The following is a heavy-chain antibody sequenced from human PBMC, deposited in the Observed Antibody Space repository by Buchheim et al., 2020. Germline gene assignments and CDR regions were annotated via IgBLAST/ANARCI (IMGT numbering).Heavy chain of an antibody. CDR2: ISAYNGNT. V-gene: IGHV1-18*01. Sequence: QVQLVQSGAEVKKPGASVKVSCKASGYTFTSYGISWVRQAPGQGLEWMGWISAYNGNTNYAQKPQGRVPMTKDTSTNTTSLELRSLRSDDTAVYYCAIKRRSSGYWVDYWGQGTL. D-gene: IGHD3-22*01. CDR1: GYTFTSYG. CDR3: AIKRRSSGYWVDY. J-gene: IGHJ4*02.